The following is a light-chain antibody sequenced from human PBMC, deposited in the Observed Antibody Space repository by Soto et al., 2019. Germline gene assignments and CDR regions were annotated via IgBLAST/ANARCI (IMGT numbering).Light chain of an antibody. Sequence: QSSLTQPASVSGSPGQSITISCTGTSSDVDTYKYVSWYQQHPGKAPKLMIYEVSHRPSGVSDRFSGSKSGNTASLTISGLQAEDEADYYCCSYAGSTTRVQFGGGTKLTVL. J-gene: IGLJ2*01. CDR3: CSYAGSTTRVQ. CDR2: EVS. CDR1: SSDVDTYKY. V-gene: IGLV2-14*01.